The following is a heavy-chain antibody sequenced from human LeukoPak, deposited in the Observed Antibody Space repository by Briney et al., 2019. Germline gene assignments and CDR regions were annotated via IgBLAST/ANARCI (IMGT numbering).Heavy chain of an antibody. V-gene: IGHV3-30*02. J-gene: IGHJ5*02. CDR3: AMTYCGGDCYLAWLDP. CDR1: GFTFSSYG. CDR2: IRYDGSNK. Sequence: GGSLRLSCAASGFTFSSYGMHWVRQAPGKGLEWVAFIRYDGSNKYYADSVKGRFTISRDNSKDTLHLQMNSLRTEDSAVYYCAMTYCGGDCYLAWLDPWGPGTLVTVSS. D-gene: IGHD2-21*01.